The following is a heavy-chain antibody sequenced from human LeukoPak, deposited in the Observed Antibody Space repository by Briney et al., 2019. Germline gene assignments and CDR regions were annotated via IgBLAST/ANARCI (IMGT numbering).Heavy chain of an antibody. CDR3: ARGSAGVVESLNY. CDR2: INPNSGGT. Sequence: ASVKVSCKASGYTFTDFYIHWVRQAPGQGLEWMGWINPNSGGTIYAPKFQGRVTMTRDTSISTAYMELSRLRSDDTAVYYCARGSAGVVESLNYWGQGTLLTVSS. D-gene: IGHD2-15*01. V-gene: IGHV1-2*02. J-gene: IGHJ4*02. CDR1: GYTFTDFY.